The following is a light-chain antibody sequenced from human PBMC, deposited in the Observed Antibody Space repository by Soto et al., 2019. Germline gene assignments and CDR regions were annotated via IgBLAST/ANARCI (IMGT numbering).Light chain of an antibody. V-gene: IGLV2-14*01. CDR2: EVS. CDR3: SSYTSRSTRV. J-gene: IGLJ1*01. CDR1: SSDVGGYNY. Sequence: QSALTQPASVSGSPGQSITISCTGTSSDVGGYNYVSWYQQHPGKAPKLMIYEVSNRPSGVSNRFSGSKSGNTASLTISGLQAEEEADYSCSSYTSRSTRVFGTGTKVTV.